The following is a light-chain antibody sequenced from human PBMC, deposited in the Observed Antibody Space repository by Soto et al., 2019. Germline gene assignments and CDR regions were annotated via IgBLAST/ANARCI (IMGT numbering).Light chain of an antibody. CDR2: DVS. CDR1: SSDVGGYNS. Sequence: QSALTEPASVSGSPGQSITISCTGTSSDVGGYNSVSWYQQYPGKAPKLIIYDVSYRPSGISVRFSGSKSGNTASLTVSGLQAEDEADYYCSSYASINTRVFGGGTKLTVL. CDR3: SSYASINTRV. V-gene: IGLV2-14*01. J-gene: IGLJ3*02.